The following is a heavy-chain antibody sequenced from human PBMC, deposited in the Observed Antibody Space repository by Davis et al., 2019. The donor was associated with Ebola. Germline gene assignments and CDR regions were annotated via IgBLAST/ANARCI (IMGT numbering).Heavy chain of an antibody. Sequence: GGSLRLSCAASGFTVSSNYMSWVRQAPGKGLEWVSVIYSGGSTYYADSVKGRFTISRDNAKNSLYLQMNSLRAEDTAVYYCARDRDSSSWPTNWFDPWGQGTLVTVSS. V-gene: IGHV3-66*01. D-gene: IGHD6-13*01. CDR2: IYSGGST. CDR1: GFTVSSNY. J-gene: IGHJ5*02. CDR3: ARDRDSSSWPTNWFDP.